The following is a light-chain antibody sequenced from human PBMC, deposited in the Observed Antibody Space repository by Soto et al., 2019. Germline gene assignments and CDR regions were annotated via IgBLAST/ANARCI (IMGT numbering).Light chain of an antibody. J-gene: IGKJ5*01. CDR2: DAS. V-gene: IGKV3-11*01. CDR1: QSVSSY. Sequence: EIVLTHSPGTLSLSPWEIATLSCRASQSVSSYLAWYQQKPGQAPRLLIYDASNRATGIPARFSCSGSGTDFALTISSLEPEDFAVYYCQQRSNWPPITFGQGTRLEIK. CDR3: QQRSNWPPIT.